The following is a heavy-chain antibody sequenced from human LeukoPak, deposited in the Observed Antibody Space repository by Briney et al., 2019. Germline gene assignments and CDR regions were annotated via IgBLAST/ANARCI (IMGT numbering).Heavy chain of an antibody. CDR1: GGSIRSYL. CDR3: ARRVEYNYGFRFDP. CDR2: IYSSDNT. D-gene: IGHD5-18*01. Sequence: SETLSLICTVSGGSIRSYLWNWIRQPAGKGLEWIGHIYSSDNTSYNPSLKSRVTMSVDTSKNQFSLKLTSVTAADTAVYYCARRVEYNYGFRFDPWGQGTLVTVSS. J-gene: IGHJ5*02. V-gene: IGHV4-4*07.